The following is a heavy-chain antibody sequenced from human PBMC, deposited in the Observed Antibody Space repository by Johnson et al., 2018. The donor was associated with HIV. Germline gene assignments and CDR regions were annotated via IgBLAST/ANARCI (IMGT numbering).Heavy chain of an antibody. J-gene: IGHJ3*01. Sequence: QVLLVESGGGVVQPGRSLRLSCAASGFTFSSYPMHWVRQAPGKGLQWVAVISYDGSNKYYADSVKGRFTISRDNSKNSLYLQLTSLRDDDTAVYYCAKTMAQGEYAFDVWGQGTLVTVSS. D-gene: IGHD3-10*01. CDR2: ISYDGSNK. CDR3: AKTMAQGEYAFDV. V-gene: IGHV3-30*18. CDR1: GFTFSSYP.